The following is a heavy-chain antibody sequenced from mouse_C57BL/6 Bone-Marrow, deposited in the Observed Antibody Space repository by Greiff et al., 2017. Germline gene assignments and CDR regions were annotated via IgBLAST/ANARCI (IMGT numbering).Heavy chain of an antibody. CDR2: IDPSDSET. D-gene: IGHD1-1*01. Sequence: QVQLQQPGAELVRPGSSVKLSCKASGYTFTSYWMHWVKQRPIQGLEWIGNIDPSDSETHYNQKFKDKATLTVDKSSSTAYMQLSSLTSEDSAVYYGAFTTVVAQDWYFDVWGTGTTVTVSS. CDR1: GYTFTSYW. V-gene: IGHV1-52*01. J-gene: IGHJ1*03. CDR3: AFTTVVAQDWYFDV.